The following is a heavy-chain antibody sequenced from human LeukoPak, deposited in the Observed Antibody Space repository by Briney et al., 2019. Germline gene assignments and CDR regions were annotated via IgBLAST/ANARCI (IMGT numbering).Heavy chain of an antibody. V-gene: IGHV4-59*01. CDR1: GGSISSYY. CDR2: IYYSGST. CDR3: ARDGDYYDSSGYYAPTGYFQH. Sequence: SETLSLTCTVSGGSISSYYWSWIRQPPGKGLEWIGYIYYSGSTNYNPSPKSRVTISVDTSKNQFSLKLSSVTAADTAVYYCARDGDYYDSSGYYAPTGYFQHWGQGTLVTVSS. D-gene: IGHD3-22*01. J-gene: IGHJ1*01.